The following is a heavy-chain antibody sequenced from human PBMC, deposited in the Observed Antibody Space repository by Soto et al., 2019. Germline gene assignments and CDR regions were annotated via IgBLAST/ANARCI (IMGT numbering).Heavy chain of an antibody. D-gene: IGHD1-7*01. CDR3: ARGSGTFDN. Sequence: QVQLQESGPGLVKPSQTLSLTCTVSGGSITSGGYYCSWSRQHPGKGLEWIGHIYSSGSTYYNPSLKSRVTIRLETFKSQSSLNLRSGTVADTAVYYCARGSGTFDNWGQGTLRTVSS. V-gene: IGHV4-31*03. CDR1: GGSITSGGYY. J-gene: IGHJ4*02. CDR2: IYSSGST.